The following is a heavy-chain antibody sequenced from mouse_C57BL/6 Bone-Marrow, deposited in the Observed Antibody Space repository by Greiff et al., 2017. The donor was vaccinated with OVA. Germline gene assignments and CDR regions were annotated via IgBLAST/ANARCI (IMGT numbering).Heavy chain of an antibody. Sequence: QVQLQQSGPELVKPGASVKLSCKASGYTFTSYDINWVKQRPGQGLEWIGWIYPRDGSTKYNEKFKGKATLTVDTSSSTAYMELHSLTSEDSAVYFCAREGTMITRAWFAYWGQGTLVTVSA. D-gene: IGHD2-4*01. CDR2: IYPRDGST. J-gene: IGHJ3*01. V-gene: IGHV1-85*01. CDR1: GYTFTSYD. CDR3: AREGTMITRAWFAY.